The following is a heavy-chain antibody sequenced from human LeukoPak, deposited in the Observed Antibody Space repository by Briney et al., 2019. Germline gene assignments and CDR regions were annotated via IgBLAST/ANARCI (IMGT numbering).Heavy chain of an antibody. V-gene: IGHV4-59*01. CDR2: IYYSGST. CDR1: GGSISSYY. J-gene: IGHJ4*02. CDR3: ARDFGVRY. D-gene: IGHD3-16*01. Sequence: SSETLSLTCTVSGGSISSYYWSWIRQPPGKGLEWIGYIYYSGSTNYNPSLKSRVTISVDTPKNQFSLKLSSVTAADTAVYCCARDFGVRYWGQGTLVTVSS.